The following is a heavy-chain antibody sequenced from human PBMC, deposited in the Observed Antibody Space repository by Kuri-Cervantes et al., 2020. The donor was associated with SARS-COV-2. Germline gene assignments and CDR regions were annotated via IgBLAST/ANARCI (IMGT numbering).Heavy chain of an antibody. J-gene: IGHJ4*02. V-gene: IGHV2-5*05. D-gene: IGHD4-11*01. CDR3: ARIQAATVIADY. Sequence: SGPTLVKPTQTLTLTCTFSGFSLNTSAVGVGWIRQPPGKALEWLALIYWDDDKRYGPSLKSRLTITKDTSKNQVVLTMTNVDPVDTATYYCARIQAATVIADYWGQGALVTVSS. CDR1: GFSLNTSAVG. CDR2: IYWDDDK.